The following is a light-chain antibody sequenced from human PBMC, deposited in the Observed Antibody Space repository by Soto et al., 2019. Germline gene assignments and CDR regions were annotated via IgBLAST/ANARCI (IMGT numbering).Light chain of an antibody. J-gene: IGKJ1*01. V-gene: IGKV1-5*01. CDR2: DAS. Sequence: GDRVTIQCRASKNINTWVDWYQQKPGKAPKLLIYDASSLESGVPSRVSGSGSGTEFTVTISSLQPDDFATYYCLQYNTYPWTFGQGTKVDIK. CDR3: LQYNTYPWT. CDR1: KNINTW.